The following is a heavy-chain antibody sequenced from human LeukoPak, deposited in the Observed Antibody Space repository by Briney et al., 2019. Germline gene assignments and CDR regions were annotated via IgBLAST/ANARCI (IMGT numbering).Heavy chain of an antibody. V-gene: IGHV3-30*18. Sequence: PGGSLRLSCAASGFTFSSYGMHWVRQAPGKGLEWVAVISYDGSNKYYADSVKGRLTISRDNSKNTLYLQMNSLRAEDTAVYYCAKDPVGYSSSYYFDYWGQGTLASVSS. D-gene: IGHD6-6*01. J-gene: IGHJ4*02. CDR1: GFTFSSYG. CDR3: AKDPVGYSSSYYFDY. CDR2: ISYDGSNK.